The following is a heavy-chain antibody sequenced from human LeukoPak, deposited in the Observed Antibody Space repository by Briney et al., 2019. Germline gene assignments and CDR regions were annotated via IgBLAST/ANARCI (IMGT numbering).Heavy chain of an antibody. D-gene: IGHD6-13*01. Sequence: GASVKVSCKASGYTFPNYYIHWVRQAPGQGLEWMAIINPSTGGTHYAQRFQGRVTVTRDTSTSTVYMELSSLRSEDTAVYYCARDLGDTSRFLWGNYFDHWGQGTLVTVSS. CDR3: ARDLGDTSRFLWGNYFDH. CDR1: GYTFPNYY. J-gene: IGHJ4*02. V-gene: IGHV1-46*01. CDR2: INPSTGGT.